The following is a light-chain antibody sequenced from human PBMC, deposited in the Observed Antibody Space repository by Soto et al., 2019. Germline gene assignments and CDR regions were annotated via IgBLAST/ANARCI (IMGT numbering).Light chain of an antibody. J-gene: IGKJ4*01. V-gene: IGKV3-15*01. Sequence: EVVMTQSPATLSVSPGERATLSCRASQSVGSKLAWYQQKPGQAPRLLIFDAFIRATGIPARFSGSGSGTEFTLFISSLQSEDFAVYYCQQYNNWPPLTFGGGTKVEI. CDR3: QQYNNWPPLT. CDR1: QSVGSK. CDR2: DAF.